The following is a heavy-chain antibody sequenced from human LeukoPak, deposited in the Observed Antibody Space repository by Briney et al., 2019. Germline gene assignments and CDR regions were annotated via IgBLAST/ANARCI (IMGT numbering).Heavy chain of an antibody. CDR1: GGSISSSSYY. CDR2: IYYSGST. D-gene: IGHD6-19*01. J-gene: IGHJ4*02. CDR3: ARDMQWLAFDY. Sequence: SETLSLTCTVSGGSISSSSYYWGWIRQPPGKGLEWIGSIYYSGSTYYNPSLKSRVTISVDTSKNQFSLKLSSVTAADTAVYYCARDMQWLAFDYWGQGTLVTVSS. V-gene: IGHV4-39*07.